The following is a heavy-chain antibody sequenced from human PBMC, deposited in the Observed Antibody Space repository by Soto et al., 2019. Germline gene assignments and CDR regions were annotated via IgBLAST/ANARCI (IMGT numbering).Heavy chain of an antibody. Sequence: QVQLVESGGGVVQPGRSLRLPCAASGFTFSGHAMHWVRQAPGKGLEWVAVISYDGSNKHYADSVKGRFTISRDNSKNPLFLQMNSLRAEDTAVYYCARDLGVLDCGMDVWGQGTTVTVSS. CDR3: ARDLGVLDCGMDV. CDR2: ISYDGSNK. V-gene: IGHV3-30-3*01. J-gene: IGHJ6*02. D-gene: IGHD3-16*01. CDR1: GFTFSGHA.